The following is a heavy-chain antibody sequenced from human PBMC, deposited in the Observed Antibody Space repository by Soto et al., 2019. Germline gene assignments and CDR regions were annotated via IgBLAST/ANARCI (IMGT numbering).Heavy chain of an antibody. V-gene: IGHV1-69*06. CDR3: AREGQRGLLLWFGEPNYYYGMDV. J-gene: IGHJ6*02. Sequence: QVQLVQSGAEVKKPGSSVKVSCKASGGTFSSYAISWVRQAPGQGLEWMGGIIPIFGTANYAQKFQGRVTITADKSTSTAYMELSSLRSEDTAVYYCAREGQRGLLLWFGEPNYYYGMDVWGQGTTVTVSS. D-gene: IGHD3-10*01. CDR2: IIPIFGTA. CDR1: GGTFSSYA.